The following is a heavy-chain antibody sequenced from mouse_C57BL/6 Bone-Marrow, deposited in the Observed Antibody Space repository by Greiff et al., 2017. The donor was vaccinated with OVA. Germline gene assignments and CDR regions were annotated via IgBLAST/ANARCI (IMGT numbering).Heavy chain of an antibody. CDR1: GYTFTSYW. D-gene: IGHD1-1*01. CDR2: IDPSDSYT. CDR3: ARWEITTVVADY. J-gene: IGHJ2*01. V-gene: IGHV1-69*01. Sequence: QVHVKQPGAELVMPGASVKLSCKASGYTFTSYWMHWVKQRPGQGLEWIGEIDPSDSYTNYNQKFKGKSTLTVDKSSSTAYMQLSSLTSEDSAVYYCARWEITTVVADYWGQGTTLTVSS.